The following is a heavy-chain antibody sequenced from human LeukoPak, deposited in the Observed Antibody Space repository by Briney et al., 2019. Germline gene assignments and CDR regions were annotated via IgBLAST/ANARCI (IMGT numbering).Heavy chain of an antibody. CDR2: ISWNSGSI. CDR1: GFTFDDYA. V-gene: IGHV3-9*01. Sequence: GGSLRLSCAASGFTFDDYAMHWVRQAPGKGLEWVPGISWNSGSIGYADSVKGRFTISRDNAKNSLYLQMNSLRAEDTALYYCAKAPRYYYDSSGYPWYFDYWGQGTLVTVSS. CDR3: AKAPRYYYDSSGYPWYFDY. J-gene: IGHJ4*02. D-gene: IGHD3-22*01.